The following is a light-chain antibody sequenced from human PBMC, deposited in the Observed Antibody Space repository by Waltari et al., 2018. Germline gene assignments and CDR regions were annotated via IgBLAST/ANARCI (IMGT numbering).Light chain of an antibody. Sequence: EIVMTQSPATLSVSPGERVPLSCRASQRVISSLAWYQQKPGQAPKVLIYRASTRATGIPARFSGSGSGTEFTLTISSLQSEDFAVYYCQQYIDWPLTFGGGTKVEIK. CDR1: QRVISS. CDR3: QQYIDWPLT. V-gene: IGKV3-15*01. J-gene: IGKJ4*01. CDR2: RAS.